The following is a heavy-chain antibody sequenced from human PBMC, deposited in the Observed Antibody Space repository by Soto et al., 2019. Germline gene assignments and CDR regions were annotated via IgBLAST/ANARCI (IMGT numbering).Heavy chain of an antibody. CDR1: GGSISSSSYY. J-gene: IGHJ4*02. V-gene: IGHV4-39*02. Sequence: QLQLQESGPGLVKPSETLSLTCTVSGGSISSSSYYWGWIRQPPGKGLEWIGSIYYSGSTYYNPSLKSRVTISVDTSKNQFSLKLSSVTAADTAVYYCARERGSYYYGSGSYYEEDKKYYFDYWGQGTLVTVSS. D-gene: IGHD3-10*01. CDR3: ARERGSYYYGSGSYYEEDKKYYFDY. CDR2: IYYSGST.